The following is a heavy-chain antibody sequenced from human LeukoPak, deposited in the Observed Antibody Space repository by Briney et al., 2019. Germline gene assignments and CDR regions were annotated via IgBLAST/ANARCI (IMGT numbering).Heavy chain of an antibody. CDR1: GFTFSSYS. V-gene: IGHV3-21*01. Sequence: GRCLRLSCAASGFTFSSYSMNWVGQAPGKGREWVSSISSSSSYIYYADSVKGRFTISRDNAKNSLYLQMNSLRAEDTAVYYCARDTTGYSSGWYRFDYWGQGTLVTVSS. J-gene: IGHJ4*02. D-gene: IGHD6-19*01. CDR3: ARDTTGYSSGWYRFDY. CDR2: ISSSSSYI.